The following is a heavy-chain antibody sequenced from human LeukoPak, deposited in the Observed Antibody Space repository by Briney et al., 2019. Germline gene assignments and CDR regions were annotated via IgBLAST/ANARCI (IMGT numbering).Heavy chain of an antibody. CDR1: GGSISSYY. V-gene: IGHV4-4*07. Sequence: PSETLSLTCTVSGGSISSYYWSWIRQPAGKGLEWIGRIYTSGSTNYNPSLTSRVTMSVDPSKNQYSLKLSSVTDADTAVYYCARVTNYYDSSGYPYYYYYYMDVWGKGTTGTVSS. CDR2: IYTSGST. J-gene: IGHJ6*03. D-gene: IGHD3-22*01. CDR3: ARVTNYYDSSGYPYYYYYYMDV.